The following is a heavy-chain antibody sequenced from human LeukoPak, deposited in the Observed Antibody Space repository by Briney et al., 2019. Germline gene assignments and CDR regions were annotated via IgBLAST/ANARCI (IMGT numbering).Heavy chain of an antibody. V-gene: IGHV3-23*01. CDR2: ISGSGGNT. D-gene: IGHD1-26*01. CDR1: GFTVSSYA. J-gene: IGHJ6*02. CDR3: AGGNYGMDV. Sequence: GGSLRLSCAASGFTVSSYAMSWVRQAPGKGLEWVSTISGSGGNTYYADSVKGRFTISRDNSKNTLSLQMNSLRVEDTAVYYCAGGNYGMDVWGQGTTVTVSS.